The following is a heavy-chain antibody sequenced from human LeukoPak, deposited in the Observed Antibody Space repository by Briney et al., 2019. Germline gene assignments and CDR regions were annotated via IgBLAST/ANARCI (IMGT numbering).Heavy chain of an antibody. CDR1: GFTFSSYS. V-gene: IGHV3-21*01. CDR3: ARGRRVYYDSSGYYGDY. CDR2: ISSSSYI. D-gene: IGHD3-22*01. J-gene: IGHJ4*02. Sequence: TGGSLRLSCAASGFTFSSYSMNWVRQAPGKGLEWVSSISSSSYIYYADSVKGRFTISRDNAKNSLYLQMNGLRAEDTAVYYCARGRRVYYDSSGYYGDYWGQGTLVTVSS.